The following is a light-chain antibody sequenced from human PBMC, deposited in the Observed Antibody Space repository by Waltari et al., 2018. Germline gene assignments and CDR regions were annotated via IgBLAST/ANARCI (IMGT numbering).Light chain of an antibody. CDR3: QQYHGSPPT. CDR2: GAS. J-gene: IGKJ1*01. V-gene: IGKV1-NL1*01. Sequence: DIRMTQSPSSLSASVGDRVTITCRASQGSGNSLAWYQQKPGKAPKFLLYGASILQGGVPSRFRGSGSGAEYTLTITSLQPEDFGTYFCQQYHGSPPTFGHGTRVEMK. CDR1: QGSGNS.